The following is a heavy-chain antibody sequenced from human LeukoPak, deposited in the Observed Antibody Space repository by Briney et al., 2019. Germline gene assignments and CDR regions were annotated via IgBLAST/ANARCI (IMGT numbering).Heavy chain of an antibody. D-gene: IGHD1-26*01. CDR2: ISHDGSNN. J-gene: IGHJ4*02. CDR1: GFTFSNYG. V-gene: IGHV3-30*03. Sequence: GRSLRLSCAASGFTFSNYGMHWVRQAPGKGLEWVVVISHDGSNNNYADSVKGRFTISRDNSKNTLYLQMNSLRPEDTAVYYCARTLVGATTGNFDYWGQGTLVTVSS. CDR3: ARTLVGATTGNFDY.